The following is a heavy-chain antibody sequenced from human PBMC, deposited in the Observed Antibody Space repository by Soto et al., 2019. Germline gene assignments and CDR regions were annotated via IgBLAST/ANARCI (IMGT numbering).Heavy chain of an antibody. V-gene: IGHV3-11*01. D-gene: IGHD2-15*01. CDR3: ARAYSDAFDI. J-gene: IGHJ3*02. CDR1: GFTFSDYY. CDR2: ISSSGTGI. Sequence: GGSLRLSCAASGFTFSDYYMTWIRLAPGKGLEWVSYISSSGTGIYYADSMKGRFTISRDNAKKSLYLQMSSLRAEDTAVYYCARAYSDAFDIWGQGTMVTVSS.